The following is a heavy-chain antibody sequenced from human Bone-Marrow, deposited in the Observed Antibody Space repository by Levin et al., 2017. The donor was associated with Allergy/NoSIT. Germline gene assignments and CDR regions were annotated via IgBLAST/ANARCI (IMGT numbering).Heavy chain of an antibody. D-gene: IGHD6-13*01. CDR1: GFTFSSYG. Sequence: GGSLRLSCAASGFTFSSYGMHWVRQAPGKGLEWVAVISYDGSNKYYADSVKGRFTISRDNSKNTLYLQMNTLRAEDTAVYYCAKDMGAAAGNPFDYWGQGTLVTVSS. V-gene: IGHV3-30*18. CDR2: ISYDGSNK. J-gene: IGHJ4*02. CDR3: AKDMGAAAGNPFDY.